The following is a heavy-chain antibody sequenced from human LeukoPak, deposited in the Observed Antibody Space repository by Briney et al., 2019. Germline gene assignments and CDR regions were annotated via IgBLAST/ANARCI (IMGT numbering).Heavy chain of an antibody. Sequence: PGGSLKLSCAASGFTFSSYSMNWVRQAPGKGLEWVSYISSSSSTIYYADSVKGRFTISRDNSKNTLYLQMNSLRAEDTAVYYCAKDLHVDIVATPGGNWFDPWGQGTLVTVSS. CDR1: GFTFSSYS. CDR2: ISSSSSTI. J-gene: IGHJ5*02. V-gene: IGHV3-48*01. D-gene: IGHD5-12*01. CDR3: AKDLHVDIVATPGGNWFDP.